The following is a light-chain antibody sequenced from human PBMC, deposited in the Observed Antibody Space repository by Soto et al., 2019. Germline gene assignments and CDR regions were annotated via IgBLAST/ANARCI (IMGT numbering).Light chain of an antibody. CDR1: QSVDNN. CDR3: QQYNNLHPDT. CDR2: DAS. V-gene: IGKV3-15*01. J-gene: IGKJ2*01. Sequence: EIILTQSPASLSVSPGERATLSCRASQSVDNNLAWYQQKPGQAPRLLIYDASTRPTGIPGRFRGSGSGTEVTLTITSRQYEDFSVYFCQQYNNLHPDTFGQGTKLEIK.